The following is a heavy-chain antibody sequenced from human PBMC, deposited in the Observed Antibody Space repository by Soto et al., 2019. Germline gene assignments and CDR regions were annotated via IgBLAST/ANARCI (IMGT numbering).Heavy chain of an antibody. J-gene: IGHJ6*02. CDR2: LIPIFGTA. V-gene: IGHV1-69*13. D-gene: IGHD1-26*01. CDR1: GGTFSSYA. Sequence: SVKVSCKASGGTFSSYAISWVRQAPGQGLEWMGGLIPIFGTANYAQKFQGRVTITADESTSTAYIGLSSPRSEDTAVYYCAGKPRIVGATAVAYYYYYGMDVWG. CDR3: AGKPRIVGATAVAYYYYYGMDV.